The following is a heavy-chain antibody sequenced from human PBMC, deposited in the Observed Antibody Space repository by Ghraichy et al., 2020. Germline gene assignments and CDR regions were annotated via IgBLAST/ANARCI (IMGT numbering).Heavy chain of an antibody. CDR2: ISHSGST. CDR1: GVSISGGIYF. V-gene: IGHV4-30-4*01. CDR3: ARYCGDYTGNAFDI. J-gene: IGHJ3*02. D-gene: IGHD4-17*01. Sequence: SETLSLTCTVSGVSISGGIYFWSWIRQPSGEGLEWIGYISHSGSTYYNPSLKSRVTISLDTSKNQFSLKLSSVTAADTAVYYCARYCGDYTGNAFDIWGQGTLVTVSS.